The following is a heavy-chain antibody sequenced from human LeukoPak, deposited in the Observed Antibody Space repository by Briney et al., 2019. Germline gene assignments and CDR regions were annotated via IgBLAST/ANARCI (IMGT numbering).Heavy chain of an antibody. CDR1: GGSVSSADYY. V-gene: IGHV4-61*08. CDR2: IYHTGSN. D-gene: IGHD3-3*01. J-gene: IGHJ5*02. Sequence: SETLSLTCTVSGGSVSSADYYWSWIRHPPGKTLEWIGYIYHTGSNNYKYSLKSRVTISVDTSKNQFSLKLSSVTAADTAVYYCARGGAGITIFGVVENWFDPWGQGTLVTVSS. CDR3: ARGGAGITIFGVVENWFDP.